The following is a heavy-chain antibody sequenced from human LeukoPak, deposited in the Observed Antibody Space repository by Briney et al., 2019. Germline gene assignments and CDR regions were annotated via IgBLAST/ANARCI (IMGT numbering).Heavy chain of an antibody. D-gene: IGHD6-19*01. CDR2: ISSSSSTI. Sequence: GGSLRLSCAASGFTSSSYSINWVRQAPGKGLEWVSYISSSSSTIYYADSVKGRFTISRDNAKNSLYLQMNSLRAEDTAVYYCARDRRIVAVAGNDYWGQGTLVTVSS. V-gene: IGHV3-48*04. J-gene: IGHJ4*02. CDR1: GFTSSSYS. CDR3: ARDRRIVAVAGNDY.